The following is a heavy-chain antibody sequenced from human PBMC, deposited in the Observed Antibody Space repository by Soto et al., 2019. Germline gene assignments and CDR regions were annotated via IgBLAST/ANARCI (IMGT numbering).Heavy chain of an antibody. Sequence: PSETLSLTCTVSGGSISSSSYYWGWIRQPPGKGLEWIGSIYYSGSTYYNPSLKSRVTISVDTSKNQFSLKPSSVSAADTAVYYCARHPRGYHDYWGQGTLVTVSS. D-gene: IGHD5-12*01. V-gene: IGHV4-39*01. CDR2: IYYSGST. CDR3: ARHPRGYHDY. CDR1: GGSISSSSYY. J-gene: IGHJ4*02.